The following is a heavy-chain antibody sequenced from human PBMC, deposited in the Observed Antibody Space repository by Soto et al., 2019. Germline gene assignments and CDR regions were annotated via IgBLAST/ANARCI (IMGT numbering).Heavy chain of an antibody. Sequence: SVKVSCKASVYTFTSYGISWVRQAPGQGLEWMGGIIPIFGTANYAQKFQGRVTITADESTSTAYMELSSLRSEDTAVYYCARDLYSYGYDYWGQGTLVTVSS. CDR2: IIPIFGTA. D-gene: IGHD5-18*01. V-gene: IGHV1-69*13. CDR3: ARDLYSYGYDY. J-gene: IGHJ4*02. CDR1: VYTFTSYG.